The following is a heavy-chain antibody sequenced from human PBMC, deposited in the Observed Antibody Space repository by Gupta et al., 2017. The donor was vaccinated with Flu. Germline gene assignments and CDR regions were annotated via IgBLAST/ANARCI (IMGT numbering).Heavy chain of an antibody. Sequence: QLQLQESGPGLVKPSETLSLTCTVAGGSISSSSYYWGWIRQPPGKGLEWIGSIYYSGSTYYNPSLKSRVTISVDTSKHQFSLKLSSVTAADTAVYYCASHYDFWSGYYDGDWPAYYFDYWGQGTLVTVSS. V-gene: IGHV4-39*01. CDR3: ASHYDFWSGYYDGDWPAYYFDY. J-gene: IGHJ4*02. CDR2: IYYSGST. D-gene: IGHD3-3*01. CDR1: GGSISSSSYY.